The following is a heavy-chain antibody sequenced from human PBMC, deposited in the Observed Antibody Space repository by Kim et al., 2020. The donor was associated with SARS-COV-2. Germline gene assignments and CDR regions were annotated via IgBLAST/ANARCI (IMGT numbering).Heavy chain of an antibody. CDR2: IIPIFGTA. Sequence: SVKVSCKASGGTFSSYAISWVRQAPGQGLEWMGGIIPIFGTANYAQKFQGRVTITADESTSTAYMELSSLRSEDTAVYYCASFIIAVAGYAFDIWGQGTMVTVSS. D-gene: IGHD6-19*01. J-gene: IGHJ3*02. CDR3: ASFIIAVAGYAFDI. CDR1: GGTFSSYA. V-gene: IGHV1-69*13.